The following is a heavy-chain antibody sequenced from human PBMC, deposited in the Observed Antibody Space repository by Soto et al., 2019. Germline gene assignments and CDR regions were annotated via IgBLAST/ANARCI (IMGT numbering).Heavy chain of an antibody. CDR3: ARDVDWFAP. J-gene: IGHJ5*02. V-gene: IGHV4-38-2*02. Sequence: SETLSLTCAVSGDSIRSGYYWGWIRQPPGKGLEWIGSIFHSGITHYNPSLKSRVTISVHPSKNQFSLRLTSVTAADTAVYYCARDVDWFAPWGQGILVTVSS. CDR1: GDSIRSGYY. CDR2: IFHSGIT.